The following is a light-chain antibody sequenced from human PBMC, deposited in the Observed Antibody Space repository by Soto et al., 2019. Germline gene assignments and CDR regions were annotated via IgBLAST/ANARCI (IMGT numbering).Light chain of an antibody. CDR3: MQTLQTPT. J-gene: IGKJ5*01. CDR2: LAS. V-gene: IGKV2-28*01. Sequence: DIVMTQSPLSLPVTPGEPASISCRSSQSLLYSNGYTYLDWYLQKTGQSPQLLIYLASNRASGVTDRFSGTGSGTDFTLKISRVEAEDVGVYYCMQTLQTPTFGQGTRLEIK. CDR1: QSLLYSNGYTY.